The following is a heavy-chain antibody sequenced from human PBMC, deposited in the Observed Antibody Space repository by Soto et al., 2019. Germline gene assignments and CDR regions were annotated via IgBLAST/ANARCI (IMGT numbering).Heavy chain of an antibody. V-gene: IGHV4-61*01. CDR1: GGSVSSGSYY. CDR3: ARGLPYYASGSHH. D-gene: IGHD3-10*01. J-gene: IGHJ5*02. CDR2: IYYTGST. Sequence: KPSETLSLTCAVSGGSVSSGSYYWSWIRQPPGKGLEWIGYIYYTGSTNYNPSLKSRVTISIDTSNNLFSLKVTSVTAADTAVYYCARGLPYYASGSHHWGQGTLVTVSS.